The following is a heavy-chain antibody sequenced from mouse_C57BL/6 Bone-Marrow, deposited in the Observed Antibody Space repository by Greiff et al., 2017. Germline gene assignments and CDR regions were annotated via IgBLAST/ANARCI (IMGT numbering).Heavy chain of an antibody. CDR3: TVYYDYDDEGDY. V-gene: IGHV14-4*01. D-gene: IGHD2-4*01. J-gene: IGHJ2*01. Sequence: EVKLQESGAELVRPGASVKLSCTASGFNIKDDYMHWVKQRPEQGLEWIGWIDPENGDTEYASKFQGKATITADTSSNTAYLQLSSLTSEDTAVYYCTVYYDYDDEGDYWGQGTTLTVSS. CDR2: IDPENGDT. CDR1: GFNIKDDY.